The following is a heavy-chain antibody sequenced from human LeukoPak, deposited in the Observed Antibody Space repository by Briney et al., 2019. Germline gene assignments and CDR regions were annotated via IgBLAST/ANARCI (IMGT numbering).Heavy chain of an antibody. D-gene: IGHD5-12*01. V-gene: IGHV4-31*03. CDR3: ATLPRGGYDGKVY. J-gene: IGHJ4*02. CDR1: GSSISSGGYY. Sequence: SETLSFTCTVSGSSISSGGYYWSWIRQHPGKGLEWIGYIYYSGSTYYNPSLKSRVTISVDTSKNQFSLKLSSVTAADTAVYYCATLPRGGYDGKVYWGQGTLVTVSS. CDR2: IYYSGST.